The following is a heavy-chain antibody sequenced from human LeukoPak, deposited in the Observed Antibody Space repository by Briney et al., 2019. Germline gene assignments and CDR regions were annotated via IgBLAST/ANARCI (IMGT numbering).Heavy chain of an antibody. Sequence: SETLSLTCTVSGGSISSSSYYWGWIRQPPGKGLEWIGSIYYSGSTYYNPSLKSRVTISVDKSKNQFSLKLSAVPAADTAVYYCARVPRRDYDILTGYYTPAYYFDYWGQGALVTVSS. CDR1: GGSISSSSYY. D-gene: IGHD3-9*01. J-gene: IGHJ4*02. CDR2: IYYSGST. CDR3: ARVPRRDYDILTGYYTPAYYFDY. V-gene: IGHV4-39*07.